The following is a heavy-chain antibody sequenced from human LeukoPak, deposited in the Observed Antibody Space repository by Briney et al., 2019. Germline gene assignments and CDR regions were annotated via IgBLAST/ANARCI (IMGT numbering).Heavy chain of an antibody. J-gene: IGHJ6*03. CDR1: GFTFSDYY. V-gene: IGHV3-11*04. Sequence: GGSLRLSCAASGFTFSDYYMSWIRQAPGKGLEWVSYISSSGSTIYYADSVKGRFTISRDNAKNSLYLQMNSLRAEDTAVYYCAREGRDIVVVPAGFSYYYYMDVWGKGTTVTVSS. CDR2: ISSSGSTI. CDR3: AREGRDIVVVPAGFSYYYYMDV. D-gene: IGHD2-2*01.